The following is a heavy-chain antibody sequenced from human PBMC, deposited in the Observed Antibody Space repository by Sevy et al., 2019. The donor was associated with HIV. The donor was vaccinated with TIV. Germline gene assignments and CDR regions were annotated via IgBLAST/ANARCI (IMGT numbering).Heavy chain of an antibody. V-gene: IGHV3-7*01. CDR2: IKQDGSEK. CDR3: ARAGYYDSSGYYWGYADYYGMDV. D-gene: IGHD3-22*01. Sequence: GGSLRLSCAASGFTFSSYWMSWVRQAPGKGLEWVANIKQDGSEKYYVDSVKGRFTISRDNAKNSLYLQMNSLRAEDTAVYDCARAGYYDSSGYYWGYADYYGMDVWGQGTTVTVSS. J-gene: IGHJ6*02. CDR1: GFTFSSYW.